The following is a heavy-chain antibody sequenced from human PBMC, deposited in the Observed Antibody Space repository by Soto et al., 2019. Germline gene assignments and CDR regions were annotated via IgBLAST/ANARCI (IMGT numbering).Heavy chain of an antibody. J-gene: IGHJ6*02. CDR1: GFTFSSYS. CDR2: ISSSSSYI. CDR3: ASVGHLYYYYGMDV. Sequence: EVQLVESGGGLVKPGGSLRLSCAASGFTFSSYSMNWVRQAPGKGLEWVSSISSSSSYIYYADSVKGRFTISRDNDKNSLYLQMNSLRAEDTAVYYWASVGHLYYYYGMDVWGQGTTVTVSS. V-gene: IGHV3-21*01.